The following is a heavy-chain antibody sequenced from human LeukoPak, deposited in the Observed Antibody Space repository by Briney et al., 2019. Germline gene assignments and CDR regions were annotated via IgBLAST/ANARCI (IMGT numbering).Heavy chain of an antibody. CDR3: ARDSRGYPTVFDY. Sequence: SETLSLTCTVSGGSISSYYWSWIRQPPGKGLEWIGYIYYSGSTNYNPSLKSRVTISVDTSKNQFSLKLSSVTAADTAVYYCARDSRGYPTVFDYWGQGTLVTVSS. D-gene: IGHD3-22*01. CDR2: IYYSGST. V-gene: IGHV4-59*01. CDR1: GGSISSYY. J-gene: IGHJ4*02.